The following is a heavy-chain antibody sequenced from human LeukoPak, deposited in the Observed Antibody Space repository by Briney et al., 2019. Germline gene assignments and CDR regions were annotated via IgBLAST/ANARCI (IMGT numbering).Heavy chain of an antibody. J-gene: IGHJ4*02. V-gene: IGHV4-61*03. CDR2: IGYSGTT. D-gene: IGHD1/OR15-1a*01. Sequence: SETLSLTCTVSGGSVRSDSNYWSWIRQPRGKGLEWIGYIGYSGTTDYNPSLKSRVTMSLGTSKNDLSLKLDSVTAADTAVYFCARGYRNNRRFDSWGQGTLVTVSS. CDR3: ARGYRNNRRFDS. CDR1: GGSVRSDSNY.